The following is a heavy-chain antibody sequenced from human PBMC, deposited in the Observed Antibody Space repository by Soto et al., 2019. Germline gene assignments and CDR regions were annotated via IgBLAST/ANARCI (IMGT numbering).Heavy chain of an antibody. Sequence: AAVKCYCKASNDSLSSHFIHWVRPAPGEGREWMGILNPGPNSASYSKEVQGRLTLTSDMPSRTVYMQLSNLRSDDTAVYYCAGASSRVSSVVAAYWGQGTLVPVS. D-gene: IGHD2-15*01. CDR2: LNPGPNSA. J-gene: IGHJ4*02. V-gene: IGHV1-46*01. CDR1: NDSLSSHF. CDR3: AGASSRVSSVVAAY.